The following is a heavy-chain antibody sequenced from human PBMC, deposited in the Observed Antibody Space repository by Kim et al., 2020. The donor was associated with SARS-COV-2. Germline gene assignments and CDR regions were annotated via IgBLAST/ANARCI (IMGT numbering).Heavy chain of an antibody. Sequence: VKGRFTISTDDSKNTLYLKMNSLKTEDTAVYYCTTDLRSSSWYPTNWFDPWGQGTLVTVSS. J-gene: IGHJ5*02. D-gene: IGHD6-13*01. CDR3: TTDLRSSSWYPTNWFDP. V-gene: IGHV3-15*01.